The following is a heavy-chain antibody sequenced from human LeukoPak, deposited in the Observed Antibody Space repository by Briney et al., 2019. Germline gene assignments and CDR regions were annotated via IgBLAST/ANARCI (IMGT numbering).Heavy chain of an antibody. J-gene: IGHJ4*02. Sequence: GESLKISCKASAYSFTSYCIGWVRQMPGKDLECMGIIYPGDSDTRYSPSFQGQVTISADKSISTAYLQWSSLKASDTAMYYCARQDGSGWSYFAYWGQGTLVTVSS. D-gene: IGHD6-19*01. CDR2: IYPGDSDT. CDR3: ARQDGSGWSYFAY. CDR1: AYSFTSYC. V-gene: IGHV5-51*01.